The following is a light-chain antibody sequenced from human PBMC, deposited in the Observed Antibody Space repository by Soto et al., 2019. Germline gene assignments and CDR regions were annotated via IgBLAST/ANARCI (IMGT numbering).Light chain of an antibody. CDR2: NDN. V-gene: IGLV1-44*01. Sequence: QSVLTQPPSASGTPGQRVTISCSGRSSNIGSNTVNWYQQFPGMAPKLLIYNDNNRPSGVPDRFSGSKSGTSASLAITGLQAEDEADYYCQSYDSSLRGVLFGGGTKLTVL. CDR1: SSNIGSNT. CDR3: QSYDSSLRGVL. J-gene: IGLJ3*02.